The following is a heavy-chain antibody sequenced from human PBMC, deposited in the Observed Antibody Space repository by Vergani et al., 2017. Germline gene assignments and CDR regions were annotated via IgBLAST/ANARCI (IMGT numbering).Heavy chain of an antibody. CDR1: GGSLSGYF. V-gene: IGHV4-34*02. CDR2: ITAIGSA. D-gene: IGHD1-26*01. Sequence: QVHLQQRGAGVLKPSETLSLTCGVIGGSLSGYFWSWIRQSPGRGLEWIGEITAIGSAKDSPYATSRVTLSVDTYRGEFTLTVTYVTGADTGLYFCASRRPRLNLGAKSNAGTFDSWGQGTLVTVSS. CDR3: ASRRPRLNLGAKSNAGTFDS. J-gene: IGHJ4*02.